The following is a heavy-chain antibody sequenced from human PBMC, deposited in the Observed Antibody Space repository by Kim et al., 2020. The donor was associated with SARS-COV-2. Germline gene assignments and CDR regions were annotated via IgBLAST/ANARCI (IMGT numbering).Heavy chain of an antibody. J-gene: IGHJ6*02. Sequence: YNPSLKSRVTISVDTSKNQFSLKLSSVTAADTAVYYCARTVPNFYYGMDVWGQGTTVTVSS. CDR3: ARTVPNFYYGMDV. V-gene: IGHV4-4*09. D-gene: IGHD4-17*01.